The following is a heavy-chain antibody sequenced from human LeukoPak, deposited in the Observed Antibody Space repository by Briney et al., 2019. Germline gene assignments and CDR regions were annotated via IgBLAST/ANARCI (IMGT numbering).Heavy chain of an antibody. CDR1: GFTFSSYE. D-gene: IGHD5-24*01. J-gene: IGHJ5*02. Sequence: GGSLRLSCAASGFTFSSYEMNWVRQAPGKGLEWVSYISSSGSTIYYADFVKGRFTISRDNAKNSLYLQMNSLRAEDTAVYYCARDGSPEASINYFDTWGQGTPVTISS. CDR3: ARDGSPEASINYFDT. V-gene: IGHV3-48*03. CDR2: ISSSGSTI.